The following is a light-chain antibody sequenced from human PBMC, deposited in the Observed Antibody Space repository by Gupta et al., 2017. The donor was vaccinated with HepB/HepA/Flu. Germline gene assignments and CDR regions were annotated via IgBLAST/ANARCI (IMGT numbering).Light chain of an antibody. J-gene: IGLJ2*01. CDR3: CSYAGADNSV. CDR2: DVT. CDR1: SSDVGKYNF. Sequence: SAPTHPRSVSGAPGPSVTISCTGTSSDVGKYNFVSWYQQHPGKAPKLMIYDVTERPAGVPDRFSASKSGNTASLTISGRQEDEEGDYFCCSYAGADNSVFGGGTKVTVL. V-gene: IGLV2-11*01.